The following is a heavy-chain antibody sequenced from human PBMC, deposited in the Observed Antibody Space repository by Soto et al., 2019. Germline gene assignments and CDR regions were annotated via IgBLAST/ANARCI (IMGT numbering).Heavy chain of an antibody. Sequence: ASVKVSCKASGYTFTSYGISWVRQAPGQGLEWMGWISAYNGNTNYAQKLQGRVTMTTDTSTSTAYMELRSLRSDDTAVYYCARVGWELLPDWSYFDYWGQGTLVTVSS. CDR3: ARVGWELLPDWSYFDY. CDR2: ISAYNGNT. D-gene: IGHD1-26*01. J-gene: IGHJ4*02. V-gene: IGHV1-18*01. CDR1: GYTFTSYG.